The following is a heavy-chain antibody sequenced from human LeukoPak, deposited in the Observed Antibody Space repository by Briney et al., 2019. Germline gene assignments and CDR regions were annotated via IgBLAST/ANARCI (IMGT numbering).Heavy chain of an antibody. CDR2: MNPNSGNT. V-gene: IGHV1-8*01. J-gene: IGHJ5*02. CDR3: ARGHWSGYNYNWFDP. Sequence: ASVKVSCKASGYTFTSYDINWVRQTTGQGLGWMGWMNPNSGNTGYAQKFQGRVTMTRTTSMSTAYMELNSLRSEDTAVYYCARGHWSGYNYNWFDPWDQGTLVTVSS. CDR1: GYTFTSYD. D-gene: IGHD3-3*01.